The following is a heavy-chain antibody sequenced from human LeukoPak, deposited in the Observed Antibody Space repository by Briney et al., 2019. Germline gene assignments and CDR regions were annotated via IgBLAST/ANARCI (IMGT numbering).Heavy chain of an antibody. CDR2: ISYDGSNK. J-gene: IGHJ5*02. D-gene: IGHD1-14*01. CDR1: GFTFSSYA. Sequence: PGGSLRLSCAASGFTFSSYAMHWVRQAPGKGLEWVAVISYDGSNKYYADSVKGRFTISRDNSKSTLYLQMNSLRAEDTAVYYCVNKPAGFDPWGQGALVTVSS. V-gene: IGHV3-30-3*01. CDR3: VNKPAGFDP.